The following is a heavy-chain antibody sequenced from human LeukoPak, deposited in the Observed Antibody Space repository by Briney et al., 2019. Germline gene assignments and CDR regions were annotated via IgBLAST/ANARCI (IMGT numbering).Heavy chain of an antibody. CDR2: IKPDGSGK. D-gene: IGHD6-13*01. J-gene: IGHJ4*02. V-gene: IGHV3-7*01. CDR3: ARCAVAAAGDY. CDR1: GFTFRNYW. Sequence: GGSLRLSCAASGFTFRNYWMSWVRQAPGKGPEWVANIKPDGSGKYYVDSVKGRFTISRDNAENSLFLHMNSLRAEDTAVYYCARCAVAAAGDYWGRGTLVTVSS.